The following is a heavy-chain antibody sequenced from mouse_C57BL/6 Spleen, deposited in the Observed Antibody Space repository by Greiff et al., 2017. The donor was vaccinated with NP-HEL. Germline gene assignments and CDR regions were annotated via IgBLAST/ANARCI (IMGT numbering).Heavy chain of an antibody. J-gene: IGHJ4*01. Sequence: VQLQQSGAELVKPGASVKISCKASGYAFSSYWMNWVKQRPGKGLEWIGQIYPGDGDTNYNGKFKGKAKLTADKSSSTAYIQRSSLTSEDSAVYFCARGGYYAMDYWGQGTSVPVAS. CDR2: IYPGDGDT. CDR1: GYAFSSYW. V-gene: IGHV1-80*01. CDR3: ARGGYYAMDY.